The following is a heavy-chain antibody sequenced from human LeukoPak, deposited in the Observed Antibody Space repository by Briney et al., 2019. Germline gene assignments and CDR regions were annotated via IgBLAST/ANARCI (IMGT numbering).Heavy chain of an antibody. CDR3: ARYAYGSGDSDY. Sequence: AGGSLRLSCAASGFTFSSYGMHWVRQAPGKGLEWVAFIRYDGSNKYYADSVKGRFTISRDNAKNTLYLQMNSLRAEDTAVYYCARYAYGSGDSDYWGQGTLVTVSS. CDR1: GFTFSSYG. CDR2: IRYDGSNK. V-gene: IGHV3-30*02. J-gene: IGHJ4*02. D-gene: IGHD3-10*01.